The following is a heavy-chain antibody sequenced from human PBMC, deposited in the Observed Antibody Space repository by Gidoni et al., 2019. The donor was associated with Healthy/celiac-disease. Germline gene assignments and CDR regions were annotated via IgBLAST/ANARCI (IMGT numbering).Heavy chain of an antibody. D-gene: IGHD3-10*01. Sequence: EVQLVQSGAEVKKPGESLKISCKGSGYSFTSYWIGWVRQLPGKGLEWMGIIYPGDSDTRYSPSFQGQVTISADKSISTAYLQWSSLKASDTAMYYCAREGDGSGSYYTYYYGMDVWGQGTTVTVSS. CDR1: GYSFTSYW. J-gene: IGHJ6*02. V-gene: IGHV5-51*01. CDR3: AREGDGSGSYYTYYYGMDV. CDR2: IYPGDSDT.